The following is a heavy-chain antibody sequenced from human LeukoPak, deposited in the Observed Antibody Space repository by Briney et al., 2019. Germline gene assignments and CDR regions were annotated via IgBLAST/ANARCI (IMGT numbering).Heavy chain of an antibody. J-gene: IGHJ3*02. D-gene: IGHD3-9*01. Sequence: GGSLRLSCAASGFTFSSYWMHWVRQAPGKGLVWVSRINSDGSSTSYADSVKGRFTISRDNAKNTLYLQMNSLKTEDTAVYYCTREVIRYFDWSDAFDIWGQGTMVTVSS. CDR1: GFTFSSYW. CDR3: TREVIRYFDWSDAFDI. V-gene: IGHV3-74*01. CDR2: INSDGSST.